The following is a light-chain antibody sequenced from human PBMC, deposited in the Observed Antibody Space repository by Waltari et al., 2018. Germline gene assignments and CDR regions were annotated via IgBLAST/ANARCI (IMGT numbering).Light chain of an antibody. CDR1: SSNIGTYY. V-gene: IGLV1-47*01. Sequence: QSVLTQPPSASGTPGQRVTISCSGSSSNIGTYYVYWYHQLPGTAPKLLIYRNNRRPSGVPDRFSGSKSGTSASLAISGLRSEDEADYYCAVWDDSLTGQVIFGGGTKLTVL. CDR3: AVWDDSLTGQVI. J-gene: IGLJ2*01. CDR2: RNN.